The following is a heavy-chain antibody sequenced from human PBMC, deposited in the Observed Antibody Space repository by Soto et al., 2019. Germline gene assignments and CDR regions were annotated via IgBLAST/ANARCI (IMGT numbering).Heavy chain of an antibody. CDR1: GFNFNGYT. J-gene: IGHJ6*02. CDR3: ARDCSGGSCYPGMDV. V-gene: IGHV3-21*01. CDR2: ISSSGYI. Sequence: GGSLRLSCAASGFNFNGYTINWVRQAPGKRLEWLSSISSSGYIFSTDSVRGRFTISRDNAKNSVYLQINSLRAEDTAVYFRARDCSGGSCYPGMDVWGQGTTVTVSS. D-gene: IGHD2-15*01.